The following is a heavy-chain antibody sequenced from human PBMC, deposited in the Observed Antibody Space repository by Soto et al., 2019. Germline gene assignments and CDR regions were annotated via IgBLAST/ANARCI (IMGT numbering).Heavy chain of an antibody. D-gene: IGHD3-22*01. Sequence: QVQLVESGGGVVQPGGSLRLSCAASGFAFSTSVIHWVRQAPGKGLEWMAHISYNGNKKHYADSVKGRFTVSRDISESTLYLQMNSLRAEYTAVYYCAREQFEDGRGHYDHWGQGTLVSVSS. CDR3: AREQFEDGRGHYDH. J-gene: IGHJ4*02. V-gene: IGHV3-30*03. CDR1: GFAFSTSV. CDR2: ISYNGNKK.